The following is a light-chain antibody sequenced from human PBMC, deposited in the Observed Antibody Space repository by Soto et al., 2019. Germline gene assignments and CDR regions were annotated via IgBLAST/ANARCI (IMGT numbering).Light chain of an antibody. CDR1: QRVSSN. CDR3: QQYNNWPET. Sequence: EIVMTQSPATLSVSPGERATLSCRASQRVSSNLAWYQQKPGQAPRLLIYGASTRATGIPARFSGSGSGTEFTLTLSSLQSEDFAVYYCQQYNNWPETFGQGTKVEIK. J-gene: IGKJ1*01. CDR2: GAS. V-gene: IGKV3-15*01.